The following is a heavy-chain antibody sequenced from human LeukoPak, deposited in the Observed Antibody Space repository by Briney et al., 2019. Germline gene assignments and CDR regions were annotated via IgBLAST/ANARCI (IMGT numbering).Heavy chain of an antibody. CDR3: ARDFIVVVPAAMDYYYYYGMDV. D-gene: IGHD2-2*01. Sequence: WSWIRQHXXXGLXGLGYIYYSGSXYDNPSLKSRVTISVDTSKNQFSLKLSSVTAADTAVYYCARDFIVVVPAAMDYYYYYGMDVWGQGTTVTVSS. CDR2: IYYSGSX. J-gene: IGHJ6*02. V-gene: IGHV4-31*02.